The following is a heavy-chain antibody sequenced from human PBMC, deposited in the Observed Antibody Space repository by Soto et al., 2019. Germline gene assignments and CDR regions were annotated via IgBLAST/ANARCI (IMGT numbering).Heavy chain of an antibody. CDR2: IYYSGST. J-gene: IGHJ4*02. D-gene: IGHD1-26*01. CDR1: GGSISSYY. Sequence: QVQLQESGPGLVKPSETLSLTCTVSGGSISSYYWSWIRQPPGKGLEWIGYIYYSGSTNYNPSLKSRVTISVDTSKNQFSLKLSSVTAADTAVYYCAREGRERRGPPSFDYWGQGTLVTVSS. CDR3: AREGRERRGPPSFDY. V-gene: IGHV4-59*12.